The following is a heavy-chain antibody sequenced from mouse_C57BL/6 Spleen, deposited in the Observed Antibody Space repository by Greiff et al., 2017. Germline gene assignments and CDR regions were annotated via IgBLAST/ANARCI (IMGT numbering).Heavy chain of an antibody. V-gene: IGHV1-81*01. CDR1: GYTFTSYG. J-gene: IGHJ1*03. D-gene: IGHD2-4*01. Sequence: VQLQQSGAELARPGASVKLSCKASGYTFTSYGISWVKQRTGQGLEWIGEISPRSGNTYYNEKFKGKATLTADKSSSTAYMELRSLTSEDSAVYFCARGSYDYDPLDWYFDVWGTGTTVTVSS. CDR3: ARGSYDYDPLDWYFDV. CDR2: ISPRSGNT.